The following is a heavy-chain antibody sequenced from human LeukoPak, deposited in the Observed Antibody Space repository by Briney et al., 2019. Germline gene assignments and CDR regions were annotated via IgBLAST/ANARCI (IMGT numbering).Heavy chain of an antibody. CDR3: AELGITMIGGV. J-gene: IGHJ6*04. CDR1: GFTFSSYE. CDR2: ISSSGSTI. V-gene: IGHV3-48*03. Sequence: PGGSLRLFCAPSGFTFSSYEMNWVRQATGKGLEGVSYISSSGSTIYYADSVKGRFTISRDNAKNSLYLQMNSLRAEDTAVYYCAELGITMIGGVWGKGTTVTISS. D-gene: IGHD3-10*02.